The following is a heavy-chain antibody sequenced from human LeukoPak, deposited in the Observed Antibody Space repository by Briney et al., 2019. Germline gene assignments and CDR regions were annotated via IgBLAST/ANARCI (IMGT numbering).Heavy chain of an antibody. CDR3: ARELWFVNAPGSWFDP. D-gene: IGHD3-10*01. J-gene: IGHJ5*02. V-gene: IGHV4-30-2*01. CDR1: GDSISSGDYS. Sequence: PSQTLSLTCADSGDSISSGDYSWSWIRQPSGKGLEWIGYIFHSGSSYYNPSLKSRVTISVDKSKNQFSLRLTSVTAADTAVYYCARELWFVNAPGSWFDPWGQGTLVTVSS. CDR2: IFHSGSS.